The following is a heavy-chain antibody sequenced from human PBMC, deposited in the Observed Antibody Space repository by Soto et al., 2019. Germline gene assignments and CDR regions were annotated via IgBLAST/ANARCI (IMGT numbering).Heavy chain of an antibody. CDR2: INPSGGST. CDR1: GYTFTSYY. V-gene: IGHV1-46*01. J-gene: IGHJ5*02. CDR3: AREGPYGSGSYLRFYWFDP. D-gene: IGHD3-10*01. Sequence: ASVKVSCKASGYTFTSYYMHWVRQAPGQGLEWMGIINPSGGSTSYAQKFQGRVTMTRDTSTSTVYMELSSLRSEDTAVYYCAREGPYGSGSYLRFYWFDPWGQGTLVTVSS.